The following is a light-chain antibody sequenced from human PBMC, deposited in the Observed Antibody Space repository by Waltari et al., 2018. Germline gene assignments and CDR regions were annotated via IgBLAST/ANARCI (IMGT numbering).Light chain of an antibody. CDR1: TLPKKY. Sequence: SFELTQPPSVSVSPGQTARITCFGDTLPKKYAAWYQKKSGQAPVLVIYEDKKRPSGIPERLSASSSGTTATLTISGAQVDDEGDYYCSTTDSTGKTFGGGTKLTVL. CDR3: STTDSTGKT. V-gene: IGLV3-10*01. CDR2: EDK. J-gene: IGLJ2*01.